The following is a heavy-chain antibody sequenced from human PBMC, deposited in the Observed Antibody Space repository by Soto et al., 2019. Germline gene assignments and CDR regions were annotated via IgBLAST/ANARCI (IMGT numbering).Heavy chain of an antibody. V-gene: IGHV4-39*07. CDR2: IYYSGST. D-gene: IGHD3-22*01. CDR1: GESISGTIYY. J-gene: IGHJ3*02. CDR3: ARDRYDSSGYVIIDAFDI. Sequence: SETLSLTCIVSGESISGTIYYWGWIRQPPGKGLEWIGSIYYSGSTNYNPSLKSRVTISVDKSKNQFSLKLSSVTAADTAVYYCARDRYDSSGYVIIDAFDIWGQGTMVTVSS.